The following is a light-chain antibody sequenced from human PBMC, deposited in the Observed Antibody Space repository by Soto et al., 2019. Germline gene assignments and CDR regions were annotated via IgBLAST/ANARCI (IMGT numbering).Light chain of an antibody. CDR1: QSISSW. J-gene: IGKJ5*01. Sequence: DIQMTQSPSTLSASVGDRGTITCRASQSISSWLAWYQQKPGAAPKLLIYAASALHSGVPSRFSGSGSGTDFTLTISSLHPEDFAVYFCQQFKNYPITFGQGTRLEIK. CDR2: AAS. CDR3: QQFKNYPIT. V-gene: IGKV1-5*01.